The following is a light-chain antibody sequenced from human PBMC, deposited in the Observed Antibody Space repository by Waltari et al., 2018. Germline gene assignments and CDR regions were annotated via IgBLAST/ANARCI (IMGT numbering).Light chain of an antibody. V-gene: IGLV3-21*04. CDR1: NIGSKS. Sequence: SYVLTQPPSVSVAPGKTARITCGGNNIGSKSVQWYQQKPGQAPVLVIYSDSDWPSGIPERFSGSNSGNTATLTISRVEAGDEAYYYCQVWDSSSDHVVFGGGTKLTVL. CDR3: QVWDSSSDHVV. CDR2: SDS. J-gene: IGLJ2*01.